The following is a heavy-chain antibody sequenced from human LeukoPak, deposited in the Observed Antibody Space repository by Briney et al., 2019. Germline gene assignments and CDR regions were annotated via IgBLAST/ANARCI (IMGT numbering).Heavy chain of an antibody. CDR1: GYTFTSHY. CDR2: INPSGGST. V-gene: IGHV1-46*01. D-gene: IGHD3-10*01. J-gene: IGHJ5*02. CDR3: ATGPMVRGVRIGIDP. Sequence: ASVKVSCKASGYTFTSHYMHWVRQAPGEGLEWMGVINPSGGSTMSAQNFQGRVTMTRDTSTSTVYMELSSLRSEDTAVYYCATGPMVRGVRIGIDPWGQGTLVTVSS.